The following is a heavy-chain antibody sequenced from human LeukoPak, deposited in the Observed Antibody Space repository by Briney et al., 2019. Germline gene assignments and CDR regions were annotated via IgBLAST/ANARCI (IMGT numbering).Heavy chain of an antibody. CDR2: ISGSAIST. J-gene: IGHJ4*02. V-gene: IGHV3-23*01. CDR1: GFTINKYG. Sequence: GGSLRLSCVVSGFTINKYGMSWVRQAPGRGLQWVSSISGSAISTYYADSVKGRFTISRDNSRNTLYLQMNSLRAEDTALFYCAKGDNNILTGYYNSFDSWGQGTLVTVSS. D-gene: IGHD3-9*01. CDR3: AKGDNNILTGYYNSFDS.